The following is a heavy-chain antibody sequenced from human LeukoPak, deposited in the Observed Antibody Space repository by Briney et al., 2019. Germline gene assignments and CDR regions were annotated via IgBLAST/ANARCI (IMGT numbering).Heavy chain of an antibody. CDR1: GGSISSGDYY. Sequence: SSETLSLTCTVSGGSISSGDYYWSWIRQPPGKGLEWVGDIYYSGRTYYNPSLKSQVTISVDTSKNQFSLKLSSVTAADTAVNYCARRQPAYYFDYWGQGTLVTVSS. D-gene: IGHD2-2*01. V-gene: IGHV4-39*01. CDR2: IYYSGRT. J-gene: IGHJ4*02. CDR3: ARRQPAYYFDY.